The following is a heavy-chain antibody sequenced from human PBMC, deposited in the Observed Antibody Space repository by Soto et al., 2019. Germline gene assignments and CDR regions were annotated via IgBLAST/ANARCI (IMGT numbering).Heavy chain of an antibody. D-gene: IGHD2-2*01. CDR3: PISTSCYGCFYYFDY. Sequence: QVQLVESGGGVVQPGRSLRLSCAASGFTFSSYGRHWVRQAPGKGLEWVAVISYDGSNKYYADSVKGRFTISRDNSKNTLYLQMNSLRAEDTAVYYCPISTSCYGCFYYFDYWGQGTLVTVSS. V-gene: IGHV3-30*03. CDR1: GFTFSSYG. J-gene: IGHJ4*02. CDR2: ISYDGSNK.